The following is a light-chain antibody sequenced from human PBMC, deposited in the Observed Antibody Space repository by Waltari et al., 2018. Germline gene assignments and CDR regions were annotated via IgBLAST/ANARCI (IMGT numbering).Light chain of an antibody. V-gene: IGLV2-14*01. Sequence: QSALTQPASVSGSPGQSITISCTGTSSDVGGYNYVSWYQQHPGKAPKLMIYDVSKRPSGVSNRFSGPKSGNTASLTISGLQAEAEADYYCSSYTSSSTYVFGTGTKVTVL. J-gene: IGLJ1*01. CDR3: SSYTSSSTYV. CDR1: SSDVGGYNY. CDR2: DVS.